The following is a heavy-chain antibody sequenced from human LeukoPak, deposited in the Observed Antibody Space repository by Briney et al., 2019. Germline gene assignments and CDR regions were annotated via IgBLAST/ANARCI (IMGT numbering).Heavy chain of an antibody. J-gene: IGHJ4*02. CDR2: ISGSGGST. Sequence: GGSLRLSWAASGFTFSSYAMSWVRQAPGKGLEWVSAISGSGGSTYYADSVKGRFTISRDNSKNTLYLQMNSLRAEDTAVYYCAKLVDRPRDMVRGVIDPDYWGQGTLVTVSS. CDR3: AKLVDRPRDMVRGVIDPDY. CDR1: GFTFSSYA. D-gene: IGHD3-10*01. V-gene: IGHV3-23*01.